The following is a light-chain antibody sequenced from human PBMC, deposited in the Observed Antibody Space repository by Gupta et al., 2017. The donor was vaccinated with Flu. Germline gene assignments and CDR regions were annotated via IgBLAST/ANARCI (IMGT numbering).Light chain of an antibody. CDR2: AAS. Sequence: DIQMTQSPSSLSAFVGDTVTMTCRASQTIVIYLNWYQQKPGKAPKLLIYAASSLQSGVPSRFNGSGSGADFTLSISSLQAEDFATYYCQQSHSPPWTFGQGNKVEIK. CDR3: QQSHSPPWT. V-gene: IGKV1-39*01. J-gene: IGKJ1*01. CDR1: QTIVIY.